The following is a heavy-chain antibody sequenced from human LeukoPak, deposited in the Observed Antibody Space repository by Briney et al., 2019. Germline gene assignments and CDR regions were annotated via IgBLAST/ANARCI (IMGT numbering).Heavy chain of an antibody. CDR2: IYSGGDT. CDR1: GFTVSSSY. J-gene: IGHJ4*02. CDR3: ARAFVTAAGFFDT. Sequence: GGSLRLSCAASGFTVSSSYMSWVRQAPGKGLEWVSVIYSGGDTHYAGSVKGQFTISRDNSVNTLYLQMNSLRTEDTAVYYCARAFVTAAGFFDTWGQGTLVTVSS. D-gene: IGHD6-13*01. V-gene: IGHV3-66*02.